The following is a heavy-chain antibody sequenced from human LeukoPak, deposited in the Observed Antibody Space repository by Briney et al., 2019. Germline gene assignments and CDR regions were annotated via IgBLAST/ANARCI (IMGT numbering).Heavy chain of an antibody. V-gene: IGHV4-39*01. CDR2: IYYSGST. Sequence: SESLSLTCTVSGGSISSSSYYWGWIRQPPGKGLEWIGSIYYSGSTYYNPSLKSRVTISVDTSKNQFSLKLSSVTAADTAVCYCASQRRYCSSTSCYWFDPWGQGTLVTVSS. J-gene: IGHJ5*02. D-gene: IGHD2-2*01. CDR3: ASQRRYCSSTSCYWFDP. CDR1: GGSISSSSYY.